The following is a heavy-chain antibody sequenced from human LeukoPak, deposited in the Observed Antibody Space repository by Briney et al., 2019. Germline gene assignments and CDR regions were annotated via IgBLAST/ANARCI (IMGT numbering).Heavy chain of an antibody. J-gene: IGHJ4*02. CDR2: ISDSGHST. CDR1: GFIFSSYG. Sequence: GGSLRLSCAASGFIFSSYGMSWVRQAPGKGLQWVSAISDSGHSTYYADSVKGRFTISRDNSKNTLYLQMSSLRAEDTAVYYCAKGFTTVTYFDYWGQGTLVTVSS. V-gene: IGHV3-23*01. D-gene: IGHD4-17*01. CDR3: AKGFTTVTYFDY.